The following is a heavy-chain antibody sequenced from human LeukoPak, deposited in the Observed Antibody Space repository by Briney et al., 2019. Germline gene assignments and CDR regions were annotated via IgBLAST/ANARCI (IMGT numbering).Heavy chain of an antibody. V-gene: IGHV3-30*02. CDR1: GFTFSSYG. D-gene: IGHD3-10*01. Sequence: GGSLRLSCAASGFTFSSYGMHWVRQAPGKGLEWVAFIRYDGSNKYYADSVKGRFTISRGNSKNTLYLQMNSLRAEDTAVYYCAKDLYGSGSYYILPDAFDIWGQGTMVTVSS. CDR2: IRYDGSNK. J-gene: IGHJ3*02. CDR3: AKDLYGSGSYYILPDAFDI.